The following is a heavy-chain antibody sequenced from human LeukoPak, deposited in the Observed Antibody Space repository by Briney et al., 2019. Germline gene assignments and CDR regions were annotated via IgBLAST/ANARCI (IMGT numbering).Heavy chain of an antibody. Sequence: ASVKVSCKASGYTFTSYGISWVRQAPGQGLEWMGWISAYNGNTNYAQKLQGRVTMTTDTSTSTAYMELRSLRSDDTAVYYCARDLVVVPAAILYWFDPWGQGTLATVSS. V-gene: IGHV1-18*01. CDR3: ARDLVVVPAAILYWFDP. CDR2: ISAYNGNT. J-gene: IGHJ5*02. CDR1: GYTFTSYG. D-gene: IGHD2-2*02.